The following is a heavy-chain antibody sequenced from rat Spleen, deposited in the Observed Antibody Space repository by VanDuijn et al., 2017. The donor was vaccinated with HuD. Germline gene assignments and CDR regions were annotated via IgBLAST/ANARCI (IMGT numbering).Heavy chain of an antibody. D-gene: IGHD1-12*03. J-gene: IGHJ2*01. CDR2: IWGNGNT. V-gene: IGHV2S61*01. CDR3: ATQHYYDGYYRDY. Sequence: QVQLKESGPGLVQPSQTLSLTCTVSGFSLTSYNVHWVRQPPGKGLEWMGVIWGNGNTKYKSPLNSRLSISKDTSKSQVFLKMNNLQTEDTAMYFCATQHYYDGYYRDYWGQGVMVTVSS. CDR1: GFSLTSYN.